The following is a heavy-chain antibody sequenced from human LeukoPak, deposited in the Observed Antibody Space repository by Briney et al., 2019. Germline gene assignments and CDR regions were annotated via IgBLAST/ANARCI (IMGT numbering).Heavy chain of an antibody. D-gene: IGHD6-19*01. CDR3: ARGRGSGWSFDY. CDR2: INHSGST. V-gene: IGHV4-34*01. CDR1: GFTFSSYA. Sequence: GSLRLSCAASGFTFSSYAMSWIRQPPGKGLEWIGEINHSGSTNYNPSLKSRVTISVDTSKNQFSLKLSSVTAADTAVCYCARGRGSGWSFDYWGQGTLVTVSS. J-gene: IGHJ4*02.